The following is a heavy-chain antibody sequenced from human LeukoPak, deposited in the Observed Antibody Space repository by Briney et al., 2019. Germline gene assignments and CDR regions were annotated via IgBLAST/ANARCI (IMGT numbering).Heavy chain of an antibody. D-gene: IGHD4-23*01. CDR3: ATSRYGGNSLGCAFDI. CDR1: GYTFTGYY. Sequence: SVKVSCKASGYTFTGYYMHWVRQAPGQGLEWMGWINPNSGGTNYAQKFQGRVTMTRDTSISTAYMELSRLRSDDTAVYYCATSRYGGNSLGCAFDIWGQGTMVTVSS. CDR2: INPNSGGT. V-gene: IGHV1-2*02. J-gene: IGHJ3*02.